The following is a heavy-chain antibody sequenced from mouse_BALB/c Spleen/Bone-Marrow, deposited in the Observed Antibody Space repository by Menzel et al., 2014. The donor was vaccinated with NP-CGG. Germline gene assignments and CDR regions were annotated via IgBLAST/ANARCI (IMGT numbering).Heavy chain of an antibody. CDR3: TRSYYGNYFDV. Sequence: VQLQQSGAELVKPGASVKLSCKASGYTFTSYYMYWVKQRPGQGLEWIGEINPSNGGTNFNEKFKSKATLTVDKSSSTAYMQLSSLTSEDSVVYYCTRSYYGNYFDVWGAGTTVTVSS. D-gene: IGHD2-1*01. CDR1: GYTFTSYY. V-gene: IGHV1S81*02. J-gene: IGHJ1*01. CDR2: INPSNGGT.